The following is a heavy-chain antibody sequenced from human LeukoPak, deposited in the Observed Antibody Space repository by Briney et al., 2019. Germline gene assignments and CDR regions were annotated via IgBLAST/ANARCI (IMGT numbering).Heavy chain of an antibody. V-gene: IGHV1-2*02. D-gene: IGHD2-21*01. CDR2: INPNSGGT. Sequence: ASVKVSCKASGYTFTGYYMHWVRQAPGQGLEWMGWINPNSGGTNYAQKFQGRVTMTRDTSISTAYMELRSLRSDDTAVYYCASNALPTSDCGGDCSPDYWGQGPLVTVSS. J-gene: IGHJ4*02. CDR1: GYTFTGYY. CDR3: ASNALPTSDCGGDCSPDY.